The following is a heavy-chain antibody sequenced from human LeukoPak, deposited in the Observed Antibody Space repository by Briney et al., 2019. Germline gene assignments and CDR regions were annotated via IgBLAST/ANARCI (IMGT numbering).Heavy chain of an antibody. CDR2: IRYDGSNK. V-gene: IGHV3-30*02. CDR3: AKGAGRPIFGVVTNNWFDP. J-gene: IGHJ5*02. Sequence: GGSLRLSCAASGFTFSSYGMHWVRQAPGKGLEWVAFIRYDGSNKYYADSVKGRFTISRDNSKNTLYLQMNSLRAEDTAVYYCAKGAGRPIFGVVTNNWFDPWGQGTLVTVSS. CDR1: GFTFSSYG. D-gene: IGHD3-3*01.